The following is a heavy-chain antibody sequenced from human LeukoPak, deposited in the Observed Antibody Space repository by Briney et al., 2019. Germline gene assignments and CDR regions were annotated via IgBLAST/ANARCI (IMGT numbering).Heavy chain of an antibody. CDR1: GGSINSGSYY. J-gene: IGHJ4*02. Sequence: SETLSLTCTVSGGSINSGSYYWNWIRQSAGKGLEWIGHIHSTGSTNCNPSLKSRVATSLDTSKNQFSLRLNSVTAADTAVYYCARCTSTSCYNFDYWGQGSLVTVSS. CDR2: IHSTGST. V-gene: IGHV4-61*09. D-gene: IGHD2-2*02. CDR3: ARCTSTSCYNFDY.